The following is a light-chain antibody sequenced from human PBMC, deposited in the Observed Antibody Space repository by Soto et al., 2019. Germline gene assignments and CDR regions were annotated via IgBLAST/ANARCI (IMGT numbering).Light chain of an antibody. Sequence: QSALTQPASVSGSPGQSITISCTGTSSDVGGYNYVSWYQQHLGKAPKLMIYDVSNRPSGVSNRFSGSKSGNTASLTISGLQAEDEADYYCSSYTSSSTPLVFGTGTKLTVL. CDR2: DVS. J-gene: IGLJ1*01. CDR1: SSDVGGYNY. V-gene: IGLV2-14*01. CDR3: SSYTSSSTPLV.